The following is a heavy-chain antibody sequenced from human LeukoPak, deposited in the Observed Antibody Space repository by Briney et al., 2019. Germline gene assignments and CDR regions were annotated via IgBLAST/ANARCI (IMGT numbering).Heavy chain of an antibody. D-gene: IGHD5-18*01. V-gene: IGHV4-38-2*02. CDR2: IYHSGST. CDR3: ARDLEAMATIFDY. J-gene: IGHJ4*02. CDR1: GYSISSGYY. Sequence: PSETLPLTCTVSGYSISSGYYWGWIRPPPGKGLEWIGSIYHSGSTYYNPSLKSRVTISVDTSKNQFSLKLSSVTAADTAVYYCARDLEAMATIFDYWGQGTLVTVSS.